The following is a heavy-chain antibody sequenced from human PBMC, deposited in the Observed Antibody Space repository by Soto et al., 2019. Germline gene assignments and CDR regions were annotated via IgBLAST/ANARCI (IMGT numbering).Heavy chain of an antibody. J-gene: IGHJ4*02. V-gene: IGHV1-69*06. CDR3: ASPGLLINYDFWSGYYRFDY. Sequence: SVKVSCKASGGTFSSYAISWVRQAPGQGLEWMGGIIPIFGTANYAQKFQGRVTITADKSTSTAYMELSSLRSEDTAVYYCASPGLLINYDFWSGYYRFDYWGQGTLVTVSS. CDR1: GGTFSSYA. D-gene: IGHD3-3*01. CDR2: IIPIFGTA.